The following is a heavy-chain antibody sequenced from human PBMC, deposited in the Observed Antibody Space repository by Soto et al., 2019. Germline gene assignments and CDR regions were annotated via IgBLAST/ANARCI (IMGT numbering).Heavy chain of an antibody. V-gene: IGHV3-74*01. CDR2: INSDGSST. Sequence: VGSLRLSCAASGFTFSSYWMHWVRQAPGKGLVWVSRINSDGSSTSYADSVKGRFTISRDNAKNTLYLQMNSLRAEDTAVYYCARGPSVVGATSFDYWGQGTLVTVSS. CDR1: GFTFSSYW. J-gene: IGHJ4*02. D-gene: IGHD1-26*01. CDR3: ARGPSVVGATSFDY.